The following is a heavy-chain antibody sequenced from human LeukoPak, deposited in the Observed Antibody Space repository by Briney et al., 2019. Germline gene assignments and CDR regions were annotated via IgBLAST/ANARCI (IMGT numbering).Heavy chain of an antibody. CDR1: GGSISSYY. V-gene: IGHV4-59*01. Sequence: PSETLSLTCTVSGGSISSYYWSWIRQPPGKGLEWIGYIYYSGSTNYNPSLKSRVTISVDTSKNQFSLKLSSVTAADTAVYYCARSSQRYSGSSFDYWGQGTLVTVSS. J-gene: IGHJ4*02. D-gene: IGHD1-26*01. CDR3: ARSSQRYSGSSFDY. CDR2: IYYSGST.